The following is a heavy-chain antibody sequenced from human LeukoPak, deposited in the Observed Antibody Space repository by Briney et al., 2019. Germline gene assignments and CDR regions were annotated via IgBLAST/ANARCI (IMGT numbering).Heavy chain of an antibody. V-gene: IGHV3-30*01. CDR2: ISYDGSNK. J-gene: IGHJ4*02. CDR3: AREVFSLGRASDY. CDR1: GFTFSSYA. D-gene: IGHD3-9*01. Sequence: PGRSLRLSCAASGFTFSSYAMHWVRQAPGKGLEWVAVISYDGSNKYYADSVKGRFTISRDNSKSTLYLQMNSLRAEDTAVYYCAREVFSLGRASDYWGQGTLVTVSS.